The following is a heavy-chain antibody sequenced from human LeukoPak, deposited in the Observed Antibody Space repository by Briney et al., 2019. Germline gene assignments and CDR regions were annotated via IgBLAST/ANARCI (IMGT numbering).Heavy chain of an antibody. D-gene: IGHD1-26*01. CDR2: IIPIFGTA. CDR3: ARVAGDPFDY. V-gene: IGHV1-69*05. J-gene: IGHJ4*02. Sequence: VASVKVSCKASGGTFSSYAISWVRQAPGQGLEWMGGIIPIFGTANYAQKFQGRVTVTRDTSTSTVFMELSSLRSEDTAVYYCARVAGDPFDYWGQGTLVTVSS. CDR1: GGTFSSYA.